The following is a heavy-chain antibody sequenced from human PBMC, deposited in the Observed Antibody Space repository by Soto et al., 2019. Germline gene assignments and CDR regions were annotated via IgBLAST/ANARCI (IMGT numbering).Heavy chain of an antibody. CDR3: ARDRALSSSGHRDY. Sequence: ASVKVSCKASGYTFTSYAMHWVRQAPGQRLEWMGWINAGNGNTKYSQKFQGRVTITRDTSASTAYMELSSLRSEDTAVYYCARDRALSSSGHRDYWGQGTLVTVSS. CDR2: INAGNGNT. J-gene: IGHJ4*02. CDR1: GYTFTSYA. D-gene: IGHD6-13*01. V-gene: IGHV1-3*01.